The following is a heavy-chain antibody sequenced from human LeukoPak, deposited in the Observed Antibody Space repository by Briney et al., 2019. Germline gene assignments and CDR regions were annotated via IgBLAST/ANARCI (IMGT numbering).Heavy chain of an antibody. V-gene: IGHV3-7*03. J-gene: IGHJ4*02. CDR1: GFSISSHW. CDR3: TRNSLDY. CDR2: IKADGSQQ. Sequence: GGSLRLSCVASGFSISSHWRRWLRQAPGKGLEWVANIKADGSQQYYVDSVRGRFTITRDNAENSLYLQMNSLRAEDTAVYYCTRNSLDYWGLGTLVTVSS.